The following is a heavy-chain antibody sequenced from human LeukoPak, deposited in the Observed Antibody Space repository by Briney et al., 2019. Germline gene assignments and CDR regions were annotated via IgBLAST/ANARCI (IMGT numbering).Heavy chain of an antibody. Sequence: SETLSLTCAVYGGSFSNYYWSWIRQPPGRGLEWMGEINDSGRTNYNPSLMSRVTVSVDTSKNQFSLRLTSVTATDTAVYYCARRWNYGRNYYIDVWGNGATVSVSS. CDR2: INDSGRT. CDR3: ARRWNYGRNYYIDV. J-gene: IGHJ6*03. D-gene: IGHD1-7*01. CDR1: GGSFSNYY. V-gene: IGHV4-34*01.